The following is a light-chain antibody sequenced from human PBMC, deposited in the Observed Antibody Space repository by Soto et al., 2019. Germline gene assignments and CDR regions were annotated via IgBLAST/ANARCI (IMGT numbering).Light chain of an antibody. J-gene: IGKJ4*01. Sequence: EIVMTQSPATLSVSPGERATLSCRAGQSVSSNLAWYQQKPGQAPRLLIYGASTRATGIPARFSGSGSGTEFTLTISSLQSEDFAVYYCQQYNNWPLALTFGGGTKVEI. CDR2: GAS. CDR3: QQYNNWPLALT. CDR1: QSVSSN. V-gene: IGKV3-15*01.